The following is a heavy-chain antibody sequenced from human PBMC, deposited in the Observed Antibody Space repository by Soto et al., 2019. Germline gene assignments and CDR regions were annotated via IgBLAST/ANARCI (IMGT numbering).Heavy chain of an antibody. CDR1: GGSIDSSAYQ. Sequence: ASETLSLTCSISGGSIDSSAYQWSWLRQPPGKGLELIGFPSSSGRTNNTSSLLYRVTLSADTSKTLFFLNLMSVTAADTAVYYFSRYHCNNGICYHRYFDPWGQGSLVTVSS. CDR2: PSSSGRT. J-gene: IGHJ5*02. V-gene: IGHV4-30-4*01. D-gene: IGHD2-8*01. CDR3: SRYHCNNGICYHRYFDP.